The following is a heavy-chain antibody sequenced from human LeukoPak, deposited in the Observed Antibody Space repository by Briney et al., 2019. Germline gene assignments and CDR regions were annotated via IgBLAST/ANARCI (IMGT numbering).Heavy chain of an antibody. Sequence: SETLSLTCAVYGGSFSGYYWSWIRQPPGKGLEWIGEINHSGSTNYNPSLKSRVTISVDTSKNQFSLKLSSVTAADTAVYYCARAFYDYVWGRYRTNWFDPWGQGTLVTVSS. CDR1: GGSFSGYY. D-gene: IGHD3-16*02. CDR3: ARAFYDYVWGRYRTNWFDP. V-gene: IGHV4-34*01. CDR2: INHSGST. J-gene: IGHJ5*02.